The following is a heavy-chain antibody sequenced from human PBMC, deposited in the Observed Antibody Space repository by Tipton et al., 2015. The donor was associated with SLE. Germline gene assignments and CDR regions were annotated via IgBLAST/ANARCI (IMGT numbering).Heavy chain of an antibody. D-gene: IGHD3-22*01. V-gene: IGHV4-4*09. CDR3: ARDEYRYDTTGYHLLGHFDF. CDR2: IYETGFT. CDR1: GGSINSFY. Sequence: TLSLTCSVSGGSINSFYWSWIRQPPGKGLEWIGYIYETGFTNYNPSLKSRVTISLDTSANHLSLELSSVTAADTAVYYCARDEYRYDTTGYHLLGHFDFWGQGTLVTVSS. J-gene: IGHJ4*02.